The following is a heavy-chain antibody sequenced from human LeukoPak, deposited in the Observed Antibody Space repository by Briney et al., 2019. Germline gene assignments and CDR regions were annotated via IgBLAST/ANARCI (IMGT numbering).Heavy chain of an antibody. CDR1: GGSISSGGYY. D-gene: IGHD5-24*01. Sequence: SETLSLTCTVSGGSISSGGYYWSWIRQHPGKGLEWIGYIYYSGSTYYNPSLKGRVTISVDTSKNQFSLKLSSVTAADTAVYYCASLSGLRREMELWFDPWGQGTLVTVSS. J-gene: IGHJ5*02. V-gene: IGHV4-31*03. CDR3: ASLSGLRREMELWFDP. CDR2: IYYSGST.